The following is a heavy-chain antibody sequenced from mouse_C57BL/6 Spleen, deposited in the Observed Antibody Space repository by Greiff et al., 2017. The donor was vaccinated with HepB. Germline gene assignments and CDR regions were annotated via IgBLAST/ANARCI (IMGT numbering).Heavy chain of an antibody. J-gene: IGHJ4*01. Sequence: EVQLVESGGGLVQPKGSLKLSCAASGFSFNTYAMNWVRQAPGKGLEWVARIRSKSNNYATYYADSVKDRFTISRDDSESMLYLQMNNLKTEDTAMYYCVRHSAYYYGSSYYAMDYWGQGTSVTVSS. V-gene: IGHV10-1*01. CDR1: GFSFNTYA. D-gene: IGHD1-1*01. CDR3: VRHSAYYYGSSYYAMDY. CDR2: IRSKSNNYAT.